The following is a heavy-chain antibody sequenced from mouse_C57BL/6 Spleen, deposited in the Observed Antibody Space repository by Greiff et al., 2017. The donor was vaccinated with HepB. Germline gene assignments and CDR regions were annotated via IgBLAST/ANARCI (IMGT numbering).Heavy chain of an antibody. Sequence: VQLQQSGPELVKPGASVKISCQASGYAFSSSWMNWVKQRPGKGLEWIGRIYPGDGDTNYNGKFKGKATLTADKSSSTAYMQLSSLTSEDSAVYFCARLWDFDYWGQGTTLTVSS. V-gene: IGHV1-82*01. D-gene: IGHD4-1*01. CDR1: GYAFSSSW. CDR2: IYPGDGDT. J-gene: IGHJ2*01. CDR3: ARLWDFDY.